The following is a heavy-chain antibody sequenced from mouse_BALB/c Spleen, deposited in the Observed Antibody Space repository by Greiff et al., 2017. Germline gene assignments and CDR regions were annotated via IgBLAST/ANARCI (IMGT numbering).Heavy chain of an antibody. V-gene: IGHV1-18*01. CDR3: ATRQLGLRRDY. D-gene: IGHD3-2*01. CDR2: INPYNDGT. CDR1: GYTFTDYN. Sequence: EVQLQQFGAELVKPGASVKISCKASGYTFTDYNMDWVKQSHGKSLEWIGYINPYNDGTKYNEKFKGKATLTSDKSSSTAYMELSSLTSEDSAVYYCATRQLGLRRDYWGRGTSVTVSS. J-gene: IGHJ4*01.